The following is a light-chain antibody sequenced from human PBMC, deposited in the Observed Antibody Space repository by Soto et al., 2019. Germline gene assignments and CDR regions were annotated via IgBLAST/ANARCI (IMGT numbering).Light chain of an antibody. CDR2: GAS. Sequence: EIVMTQSPATLSVSPGERATLSCRASQSVSSNLAWYQQKPGQAPRLLIYGASTRATGSPARFSGSGSGTEFTLTISSLLSEDFAVYYCQQYNNWLTWTFGQGTKVEIK. CDR1: QSVSSN. V-gene: IGKV3-15*01. J-gene: IGKJ1*01. CDR3: QQYNNWLTWT.